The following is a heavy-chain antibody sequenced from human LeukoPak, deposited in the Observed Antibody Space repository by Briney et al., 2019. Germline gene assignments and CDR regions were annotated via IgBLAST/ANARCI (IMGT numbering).Heavy chain of an antibody. D-gene: IGHD6-13*01. J-gene: IGHJ4*02. CDR2: INPSGGST. Sequence: ASVKVSCKASGYTFTSYYMHWVRQAPGQGLEWMGIINPSGGSTSYAQKFQGRVTITADKSTSTAYMELSSLRSEDTAVYYCARVFSSSWYLYFDYWGQGTLVTVSS. CDR3: ARVFSSSWYLYFDY. CDR1: GYTFTSYY. V-gene: IGHV1-46*01.